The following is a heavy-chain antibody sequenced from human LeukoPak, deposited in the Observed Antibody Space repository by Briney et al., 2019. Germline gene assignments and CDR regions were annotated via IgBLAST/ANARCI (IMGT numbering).Heavy chain of an antibody. D-gene: IGHD5-12*01. CDR2: IYYSGST. J-gene: IGHJ4*02. CDR1: GGSISSYC. V-gene: IGHV4-59*01. Sequence: SETLSLTCTVSGGSISSYCWSWIRQPPGKGLEWIGYIYYSGSTNYNPSLKSRVTISVDTSKNQFSLKLSSVTAADTAVYYCARDPTRTLYFDYWGQGTLVTVSP. CDR3: ARDPTRTLYFDY.